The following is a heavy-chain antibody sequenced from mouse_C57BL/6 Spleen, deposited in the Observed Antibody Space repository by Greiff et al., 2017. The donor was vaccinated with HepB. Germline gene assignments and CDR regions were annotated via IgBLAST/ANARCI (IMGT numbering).Heavy chain of an antibody. Sequence: QVQLQQPGAELVMPGASVKLSCKASGYTFTSYWMHWVKQRPGQGLEWIGEIDPSDSYTNYNQKFKGKSTLTVDKSSSTAYMQLSSLTSEDSAVYYCARRDDGYYVDWYFDVWGTGTTVTVSS. V-gene: IGHV1-69*01. CDR3: ARRDDGYYVDWYFDV. CDR2: IDPSDSYT. J-gene: IGHJ1*03. CDR1: GYTFTSYW. D-gene: IGHD2-3*01.